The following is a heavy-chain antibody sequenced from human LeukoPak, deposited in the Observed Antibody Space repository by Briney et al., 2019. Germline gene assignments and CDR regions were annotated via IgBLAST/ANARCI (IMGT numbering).Heavy chain of an antibody. V-gene: IGHV3-7*01. CDR3: ARAHGDYRHYYYYYYMDV. Sequence: GGSMRLSCAASGFTFSSYWMSWVRQAPGKGLEWVANIKQDGSEKYYVDSVKGRFTISRDNAKNSLYLQMNSLRAEDTAVYYCARAHGDYRHYYYYYYMDVWGKGTTVTVSS. D-gene: IGHD4-17*01. CDR2: IKQDGSEK. CDR1: GFTFSSYW. J-gene: IGHJ6*03.